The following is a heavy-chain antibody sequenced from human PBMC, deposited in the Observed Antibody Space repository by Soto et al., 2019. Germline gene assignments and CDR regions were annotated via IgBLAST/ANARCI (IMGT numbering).Heavy chain of an antibody. V-gene: IGHV1-46*01. CDR1: GYTFTSYY. J-gene: IGHJ4*02. Sequence: ASVKVSCKASGYTFTSYYMHCVRQAPGQGLEWMGIINPSGGSTSYAQKFQGRVTMTRDTSTSTVYMELSSLRSEDTAVYYCATPKAPLYYYDSSGYYLPLDYWGQGTLVTVSS. CDR2: INPSGGST. D-gene: IGHD3-22*01. CDR3: ATPKAPLYYYDSSGYYLPLDY.